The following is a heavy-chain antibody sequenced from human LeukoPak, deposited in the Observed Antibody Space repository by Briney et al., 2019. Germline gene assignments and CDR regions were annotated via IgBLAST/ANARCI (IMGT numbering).Heavy chain of an antibody. Sequence: GGSLRLSSAASGFTVSSNYMSWVRQAPGKGLEWVSVIYSGGSTYYADSVKGRFTISRDNSKNTLYLQMNSLRAEDTAVYYCARKNWNYYYGMDVWGQGTTVTVSS. CDR1: GFTVSSNY. CDR3: ARKNWNYYYGMDV. D-gene: IGHD1-1*01. J-gene: IGHJ6*02. CDR2: IYSGGST. V-gene: IGHV3-53*01.